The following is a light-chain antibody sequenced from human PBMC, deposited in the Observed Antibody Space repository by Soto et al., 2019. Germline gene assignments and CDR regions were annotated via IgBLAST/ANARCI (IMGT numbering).Light chain of an antibody. Sequence: QSVLTQPPSASGTPGQRVTISCSGSSSNIGSNYVYWYQQLPGTAPKLLIYSNNQRPSGVPDRFSVSKSGTSASLAISGLRSEDEADYYCAAWDDSLSGVFGGGTKLTVL. J-gene: IGLJ3*02. V-gene: IGLV1-47*02. CDR1: SSNIGSNY. CDR3: AAWDDSLSGV. CDR2: SNN.